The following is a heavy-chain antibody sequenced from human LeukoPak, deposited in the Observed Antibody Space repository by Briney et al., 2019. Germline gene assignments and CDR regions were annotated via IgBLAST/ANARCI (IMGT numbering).Heavy chain of an antibody. CDR1: GYTFTGYY. Sequence: ASVKVSCKASGYTFTGYYMHWVRQAPGQGLEWMGWINPNSGGTNYAQKFQGRVTMTRDTSISTAYMELSRLRSDDTAVYYCARRLRGDIVVVPAAVGRYYYYMDVWGKGTTVTVSS. CDR3: ARRLRGDIVVVPAAVGRYYYYMDV. V-gene: IGHV1-2*02. CDR2: INPNSGGT. J-gene: IGHJ6*03. D-gene: IGHD2-2*01.